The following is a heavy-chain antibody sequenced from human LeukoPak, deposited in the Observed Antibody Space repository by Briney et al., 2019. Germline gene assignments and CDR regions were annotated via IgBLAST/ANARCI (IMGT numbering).Heavy chain of an antibody. D-gene: IGHD1-7*01. Sequence: PGGSLRLSCGGSGFTFSTYWFHWVRQAPGKGLVWVSRINPDGSRTDYADSVRGRFTISRDNAKNTLYLQMNSLRTEDIALYFCGKLDSRGELIDYWGQGTLVTVSS. CDR3: GKLDSRGELIDY. CDR1: GFTFSTYW. J-gene: IGHJ4*02. V-gene: IGHV3-74*01. CDR2: INPDGSRT.